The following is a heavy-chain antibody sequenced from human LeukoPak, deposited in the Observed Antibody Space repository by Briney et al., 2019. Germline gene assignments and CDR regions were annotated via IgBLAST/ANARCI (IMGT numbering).Heavy chain of an antibody. CDR2: IKEDGSEK. J-gene: IGHJ4*02. V-gene: IGHV3-7*01. Sequence: GGSLRLSCAASGFTFSNYWMSWVRQAPGKGLEWVANIKEDGSEKYYVDSVKGRFTISRDNARNSLYLQMNSLRAEDTAVYYCASGRQLGYWGQGTRVIVSS. CDR1: GFTFSNYW. D-gene: IGHD6-13*01. CDR3: ASGRQLGY.